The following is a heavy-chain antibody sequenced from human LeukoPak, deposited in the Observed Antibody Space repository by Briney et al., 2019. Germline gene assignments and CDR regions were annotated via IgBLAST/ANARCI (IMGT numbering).Heavy chain of an antibody. J-gene: IGHJ4*02. Sequence: SETLSLTCTVSGGSISTSNYYWGWIRQPPGKGLEWIGNIFYSGSTYYGPSLKSRVTISVDTSKNQFSLKLSSVTAADTAVYYCARGVVVITDWGQGTLVTVSS. V-gene: IGHV4-39*07. CDR3: ARGVVVITD. D-gene: IGHD3-22*01. CDR2: IFYSGST. CDR1: GGSISTSNYY.